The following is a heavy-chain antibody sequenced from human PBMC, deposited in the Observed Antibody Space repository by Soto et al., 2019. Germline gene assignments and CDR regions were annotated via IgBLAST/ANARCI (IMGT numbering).Heavy chain of an antibody. Sequence: QVQLVESGGGVVQHGRSLRLSCAASGFTFSSYGMHWVRQAPGKGLEWVAVISNDGSNKYYADSVKGRFTISRDNSKNTLYLQMNSLRAEDTAVYYCAKEWVYDSSGWSFDYWGQGTLVTVSS. J-gene: IGHJ4*02. D-gene: IGHD3-22*01. V-gene: IGHV3-30*18. CDR2: ISNDGSNK. CDR1: GFTFSSYG. CDR3: AKEWVYDSSGWSFDY.